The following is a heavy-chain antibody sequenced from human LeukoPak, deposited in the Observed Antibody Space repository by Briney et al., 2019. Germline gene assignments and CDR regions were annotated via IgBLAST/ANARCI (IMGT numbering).Heavy chain of an antibody. J-gene: IGHJ4*02. D-gene: IGHD6-19*01. V-gene: IGHV3-30*02. CDR3: AKVGYGWYEVDY. Sequence: GGSLRLSCVATGFTFSDSGMSWVRQAPGKGLDWVAFIRYDGSEGYYADSVKDRFTVSRDNSKNRMYLQMNSLRAEDTAIYYCAKVGYGWYEVDYWGQGTLVTVSS. CDR1: GFTFSDSG. CDR2: IRYDGSEG.